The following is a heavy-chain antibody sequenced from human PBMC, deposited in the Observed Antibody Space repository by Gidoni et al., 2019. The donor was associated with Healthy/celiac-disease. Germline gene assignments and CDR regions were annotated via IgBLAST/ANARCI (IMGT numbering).Heavy chain of an antibody. D-gene: IGHD2-15*01. V-gene: IGHV4-39*01. CDR2: IYYSGST. J-gene: IGHJ4*02. CDR1: GGSISSSSYY. Sequence: QLQLQESGPGLVKPSETLSLTCTVSGGSISSSSYYWGWLRQPPGKGLEWIGSIYYSGSTYYNPSLKSRVTISVDTSKNQFSLKLSSVTAADTAVYYCARHPSLGYCSGGSCHLDYWGQGTLVTVSS. CDR3: ARHPSLGYCSGGSCHLDY.